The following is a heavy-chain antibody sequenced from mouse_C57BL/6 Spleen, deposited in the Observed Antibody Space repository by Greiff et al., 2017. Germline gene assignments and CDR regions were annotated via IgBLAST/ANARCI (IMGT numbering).Heavy chain of an antibody. CDR3: ARGGADGYGDY. V-gene: IGHV3-6*01. J-gene: IGHJ2*01. D-gene: IGHD2-2*01. CDR2: ISYDGSN. Sequence: ESGPGLVKPSQSLSLTCYVPGYSITSGYYWNWIRQFPGNKLEWMGYISYDGSNNYNPSLKYRISITRDTSKNQFFLKLNSVTTEDTATYYWARGGADGYGDYWGQGTTLTVSS. CDR1: GYSITSGYY.